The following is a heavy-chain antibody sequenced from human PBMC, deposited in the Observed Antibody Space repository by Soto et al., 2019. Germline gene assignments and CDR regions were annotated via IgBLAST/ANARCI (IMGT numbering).Heavy chain of an antibody. CDR1: GFTFSSYA. CDR3: ARNGYCSSTSCYHWLDP. Sequence: GGSLRLSCAASGFTFSSYAMSWVRQAPGKGLEWVSAISGSGGSTYYADSVKGRFTISRDNSKNTLYLQMNSLRAEDTAVYYCARNGYCSSTSCYHWLDPWGQGTLVTVSS. CDR2: ISGSGGST. J-gene: IGHJ5*02. D-gene: IGHD2-2*01. V-gene: IGHV3-23*01.